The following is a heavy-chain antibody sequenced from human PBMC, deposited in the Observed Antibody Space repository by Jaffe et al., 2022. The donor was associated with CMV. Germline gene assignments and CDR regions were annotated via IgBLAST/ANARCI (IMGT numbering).Heavy chain of an antibody. CDR2: IFYTGST. Sequence: QVQLQESGPGLVKPSETLSLTCTVSGGSISSDKYFWGWVRQPPGKGLEWIGSIFYTGSTYYNPSLKSRVTISVDTSKNQFSLKLNSMTAADTAMYYCATRGSRTSCYLCGPWFDPWGQGTLVTVSS. D-gene: IGHD2-2*01. CDR3: ATRGSRTSCYLCGPWFDP. J-gene: IGHJ5*02. V-gene: IGHV4-39*01. CDR1: GGSISSDKYF.